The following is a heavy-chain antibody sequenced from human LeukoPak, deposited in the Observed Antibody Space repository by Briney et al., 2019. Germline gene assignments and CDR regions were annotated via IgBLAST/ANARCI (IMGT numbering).Heavy chain of an antibody. CDR2: INHSGST. Sequence: SETLSLTCAVYGGSFSGYYWSWIRQPPGKGLEWIGEINHSGSTNYNPSLKSRVTISVDTSKNQFSLKLSPVTAADTAVYYCARGAKMYYFDYWGQGTLVTVSS. CDR1: GGSFSGYY. V-gene: IGHV4-34*01. J-gene: IGHJ4*02. CDR3: ARGAKMYYFDY.